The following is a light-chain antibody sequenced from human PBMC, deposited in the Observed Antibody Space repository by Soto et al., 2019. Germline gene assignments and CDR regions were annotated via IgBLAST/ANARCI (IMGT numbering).Light chain of an antibody. V-gene: IGKV1-5*03. CDR1: QSISAW. Sequence: DIQMTQSPSTLSASVGDRVTITCRASQSISAWLAWYQQKPGKAPKLLISKTSSLESAVPSRFSGSGSGTEFTLTISSLQPDDSATYYCQQYHSSPFTFGPGTKVVIK. J-gene: IGKJ3*01. CDR2: KTS. CDR3: QQYHSSPFT.